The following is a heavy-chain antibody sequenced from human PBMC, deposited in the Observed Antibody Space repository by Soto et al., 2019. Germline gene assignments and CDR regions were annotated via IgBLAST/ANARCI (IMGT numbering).Heavy chain of an antibody. CDR3: AREIVAFEI. V-gene: IGHV4-59*01. D-gene: IGHD3-16*02. CDR2: IYYSGST. J-gene: IGHJ3*02. Sequence: PSETLSLTCTVSGGSISSYYWSWIRQPPGKGLEWIGYIYYSGSTNYNPSLKSRVTISVDTSKNQFSLKLSSVTAADTAVYYCAREIVAFEIWGQGTMVTVSS. CDR1: GGSISSYY.